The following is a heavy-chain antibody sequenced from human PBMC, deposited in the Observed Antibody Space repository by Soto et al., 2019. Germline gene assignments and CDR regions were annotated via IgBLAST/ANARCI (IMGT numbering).Heavy chain of an antibody. Sequence: QLQLQESGPGLVKPSETLSLTCTVSGGSIKGTGYFWAWIRQSPGKGLEWIASLYDNENDRNYYNPSLKSRVTISADTSKNQLSLRLTLVTAADTAVYFCARHWTFWGDTPRWVDPWGQGTLVTVSS. CDR3: ARHWTFWGDTPRWVDP. V-gene: IGHV4-39*01. CDR1: GGSIKGTGYF. J-gene: IGHJ5*02. CDR2: LYDNENDRN. D-gene: IGHD2-21*01.